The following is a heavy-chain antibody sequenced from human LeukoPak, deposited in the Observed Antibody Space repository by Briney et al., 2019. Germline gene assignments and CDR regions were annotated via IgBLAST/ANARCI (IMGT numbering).Heavy chain of an antibody. D-gene: IGHD3-22*01. CDR2: IIPILGMA. CDR3: ARLDYYDSSGKFDY. J-gene: IGHJ4*02. V-gene: IGHV1-69*04. Sequence: ASVKVSCKASGGTFSSYAISWVRQAPGQGLEWMGRIIPILGMANYAQKFQGRVTITADKSTSTAYMVLSSLRSEDTAVYYCARLDYYDSSGKFDYWGQGTLVTVSS. CDR1: GGTFSSYA.